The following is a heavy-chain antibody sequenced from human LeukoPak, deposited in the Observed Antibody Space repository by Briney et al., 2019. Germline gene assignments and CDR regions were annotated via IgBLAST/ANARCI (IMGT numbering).Heavy chain of an antibody. CDR2: IYYSGST. V-gene: IGHV4-39*07. D-gene: IGHD3-3*01. J-gene: IGHJ5*02. CDR3: ARGRNYDFWSGYYGWFDP. CDR1: GGSISSSSYY. Sequence: SETLSLTCTVSGGSISSSSYYWGWIRQPPGKGLEWIGSIYYSGSTYYNPSLKSRVTISADTSKNQFSLKLSSVTAADTAVYYCARGRNYDFWSGYYGWFDPWGQGTLVTVSS.